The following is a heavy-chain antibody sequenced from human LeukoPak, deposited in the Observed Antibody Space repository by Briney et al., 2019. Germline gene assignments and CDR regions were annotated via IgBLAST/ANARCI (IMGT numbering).Heavy chain of an antibody. Sequence: GASVKVSCKASGYTFTSYDINWVRQATGQGLEWMGWTNPKSGNTGYAQKFEGRVTMTRSTSISTAYMELSSLRSEDTAVYYCARVTGSIGYWGQGTLVTVSS. V-gene: IGHV1-8*01. CDR3: ARVTGSIGY. CDR1: GYTFTSYD. J-gene: IGHJ4*02. D-gene: IGHD1-26*01. CDR2: TNPKSGNT.